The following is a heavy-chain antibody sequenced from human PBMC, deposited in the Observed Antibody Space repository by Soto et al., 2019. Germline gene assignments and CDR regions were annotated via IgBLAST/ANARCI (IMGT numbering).Heavy chain of an antibody. V-gene: IGHV3-33*01. Sequence: GGSLRLSCAASGFTFSSYGMHWVRQAPGKGLEWVAVIWYDGSNKYYADSVKGRFTISRDNAKNSLYLQMNSLRVEDTAVYYCARAYSGGIDYWGQGTLVTVSS. CDR2: IWYDGSNK. CDR3: ARAYSGGIDY. J-gene: IGHJ4*02. D-gene: IGHD6-19*01. CDR1: GFTFSSYG.